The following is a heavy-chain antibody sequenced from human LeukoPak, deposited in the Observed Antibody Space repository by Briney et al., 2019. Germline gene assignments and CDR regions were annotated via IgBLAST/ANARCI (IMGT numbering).Heavy chain of an antibody. V-gene: IGHV4-59*01. CDR1: AGSISSYY. J-gene: IGHJ6*03. CDR3: ARERSSSQNYYYYMDG. CDR2: TYYSGSN. D-gene: IGHD6-6*01. Sequence: NPSETLSLTCTVSAGSISSYYWSWIRPPPGHGLEWIGYTYYSGSNYYNPSLKSRVTISVYTSKNPCSLKLSSGTAADTAVYYCARERSSSQNYYYYMDGWGKGTTVTVSS.